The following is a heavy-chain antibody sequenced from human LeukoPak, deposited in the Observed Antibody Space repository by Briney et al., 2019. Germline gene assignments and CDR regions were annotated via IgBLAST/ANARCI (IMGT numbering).Heavy chain of an antibody. CDR2: ISYDGSNK. Sequence: GRSLRLSCAASGFTFSSYGMHWVRQAPGKGLEWVAVISYDGSNKYYADSVKGRFTISRDNSKNTLYLQMNSLRAEDTALYYCAKDIEGYNLYYFDYWGQGTLVTVSS. J-gene: IGHJ4*02. D-gene: IGHD5-24*01. CDR3: AKDIEGYNLYYFDY. V-gene: IGHV3-30*18. CDR1: GFTFSSYG.